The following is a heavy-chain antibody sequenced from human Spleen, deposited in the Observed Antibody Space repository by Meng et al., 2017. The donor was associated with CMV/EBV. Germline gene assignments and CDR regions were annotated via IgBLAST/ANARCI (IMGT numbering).Heavy chain of an antibody. CDR1: GYTFTGYY. V-gene: IGHV1-8*03. J-gene: IGHJ6*02. CDR2: INPNSGNT. Sequence: ASVKVSCKASGYTFTGYYMHWVRQAPGQGLEWMGWINPNSGNTGYAQKFQGRVTITRNTSISTAYMELSSLRSEDTAVYYCARACEGYSYGSYYYGMDVWGQGTTVTVSS. CDR3: ARACEGYSYGSYYYGMDV. D-gene: IGHD5-18*01.